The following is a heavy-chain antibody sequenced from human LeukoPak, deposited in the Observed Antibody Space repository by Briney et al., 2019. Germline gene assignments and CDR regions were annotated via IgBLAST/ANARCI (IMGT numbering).Heavy chain of an antibody. D-gene: IGHD1-26*01. CDR2: IFHSGAT. CDR1: GYAIISGGFS. J-gene: IGHJ4*02. Sequence: SETLSLTCTVSGYAIISGGFSWNWVRQPPGKGLEWIGEIFHSGATNYNPSLKSRVTISVDKSKNQFSLELTSVTAADTAVYFCARDRRGSRGYALDYWGQGTLVTVSS. V-gene: IGHV4-4*02. CDR3: ARDRRGSRGYALDY.